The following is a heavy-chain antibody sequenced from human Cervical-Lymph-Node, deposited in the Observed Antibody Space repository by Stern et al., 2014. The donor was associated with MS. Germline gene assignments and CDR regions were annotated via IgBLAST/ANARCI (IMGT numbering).Heavy chain of an antibody. CDR2: ISAYNGNT. D-gene: IGHD3-16*01. Sequence: EPLVESGAEVKKPGASVKVSCKASGYTFTSNGISWVRQAPGQGLEWMGGISAYNGNTNYAQKLQGRVTMTTDTSTSTAYMELRSLRSDDTAVYYCARVWDLPYGMDVWGQGTTVTVSS. J-gene: IGHJ6*02. V-gene: IGHV1-18*04. CDR1: GYTFTSNG. CDR3: ARVWDLPYGMDV.